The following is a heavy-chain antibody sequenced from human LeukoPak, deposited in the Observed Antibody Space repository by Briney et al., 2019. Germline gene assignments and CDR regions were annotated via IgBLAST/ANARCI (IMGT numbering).Heavy chain of an antibody. V-gene: IGHV1-2*02. J-gene: IGHJ4*02. D-gene: IGHD6-6*01. CDR2: INPNSGGT. CDR1: GYTFTGYY. Sequence: ASVKVSCKPSGYTFTGYYMHWVRQAPGQGLEWMGWINPNSGGTNYAQKFQGRVTMTRDTSISTAYMELSRLASDDTAVYYCARDQAALAARPFDYRGQGTLVTVSS. CDR3: ARDQAALAARPFDY.